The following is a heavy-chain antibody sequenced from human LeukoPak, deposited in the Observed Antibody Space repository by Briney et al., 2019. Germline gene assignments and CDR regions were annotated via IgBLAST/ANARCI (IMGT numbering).Heavy chain of an antibody. V-gene: IGHV4-39*02. CDR3: AREAQQQLGPNFDY. D-gene: IGHD6-13*01. J-gene: IGHJ4*02. CDR2: IYYSGST. Sequence: PSETLSLTCTVSGGSISSSSYSWGWIRQPPGKGLEWIGSIYYSGSTYYNPSLKSRVTISVDTSKNQFSLKLSSVTAADTAVYYCAREAQQQLGPNFDYWGQGTLVTVSS. CDR1: GGSISSSSYS.